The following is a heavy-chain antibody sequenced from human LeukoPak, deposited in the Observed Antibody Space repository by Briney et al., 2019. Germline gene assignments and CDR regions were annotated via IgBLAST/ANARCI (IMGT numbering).Heavy chain of an antibody. CDR2: IYSGGAT. CDR3: ARGQDLTGGTPNWYFDL. CDR1: GFTVSSNY. D-gene: IGHD1-14*01. J-gene: IGHJ2*01. V-gene: IGHV3-66*01. Sequence: GGSLRLSCEASGFTVSSNYMSWVRQAPGKGLEWVSVIYSGGATYYADSVKGRFTISRDNSKNTPNLQMNSLRAEDTAMYYCARGQDLTGGTPNWYFDLWGRGALVAVSS.